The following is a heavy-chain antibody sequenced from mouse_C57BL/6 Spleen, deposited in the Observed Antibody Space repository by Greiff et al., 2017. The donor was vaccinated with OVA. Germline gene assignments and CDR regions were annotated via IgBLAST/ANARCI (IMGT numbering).Heavy chain of an antibody. Sequence: EVQLQQSGPVLVKPGASVKMSCKASGYTFTDYYMNWVKQSHGKSLEWIGVINPYNGGTSYNQKFKGKATLTVDKSSSTAYMELNSLTSEDSAVYYCARNDYDYDGVYFDYWGQGTTLTVSS. CDR1: GYTFTDYY. D-gene: IGHD2-4*01. V-gene: IGHV1-19*01. CDR2: INPYNGGT. CDR3: ARNDYDYDGVYFDY. J-gene: IGHJ2*01.